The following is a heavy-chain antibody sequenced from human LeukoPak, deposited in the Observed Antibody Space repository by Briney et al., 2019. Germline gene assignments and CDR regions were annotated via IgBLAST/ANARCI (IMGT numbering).Heavy chain of an antibody. CDR1: GFTVSTNY. Sequence: GGSLRLSCAASGFTVSTNYMSWVRQAPGKGLEWVSVIYSGGSTYYADSVKGRFTISRDNSKNTLYLQLNSLRAEDTAVYYCARERINSYGSPFGYWGQGTLVTVSS. D-gene: IGHD5-18*01. J-gene: IGHJ4*02. CDR3: ARERINSYGSPFGY. CDR2: IYSGGST. V-gene: IGHV3-53*01.